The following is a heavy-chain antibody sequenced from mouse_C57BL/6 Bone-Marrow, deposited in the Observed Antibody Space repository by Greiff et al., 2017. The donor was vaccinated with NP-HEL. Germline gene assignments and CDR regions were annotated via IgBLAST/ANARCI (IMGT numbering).Heavy chain of an antibody. V-gene: IGHV2-5*01. Sequence: VQRVESGPGLVQPSQSLSITCTVSGFSLTSYGVHWVRQSPGKGLEWLGVIWRGGSTDYNAAFMSRLSITKDNSKSQVFFKMNSLQADDTAIYYCAKGPNPDYGSSLYWYFDVWGTGTTVTVSS. CDR3: AKGPNPDYGSSLYWYFDV. J-gene: IGHJ1*03. CDR2: IWRGGST. D-gene: IGHD1-1*01. CDR1: GFSLTSYG.